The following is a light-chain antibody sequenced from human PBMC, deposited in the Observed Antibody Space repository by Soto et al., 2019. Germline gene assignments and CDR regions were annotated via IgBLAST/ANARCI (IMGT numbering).Light chain of an antibody. Sequence: DIQMTQSPSSLSASVGDRVTITCRASRSISTYLTWYQHKPGKAPNLLIYAASSLQSGVPSRCRGSGYGTDFTLTISSLQPEDFAAYYCQQSYSTPIFTFGPGTKVDIK. J-gene: IGKJ3*01. V-gene: IGKV1-39*01. CDR1: RSISTY. CDR3: QQSYSTPIFT. CDR2: AAS.